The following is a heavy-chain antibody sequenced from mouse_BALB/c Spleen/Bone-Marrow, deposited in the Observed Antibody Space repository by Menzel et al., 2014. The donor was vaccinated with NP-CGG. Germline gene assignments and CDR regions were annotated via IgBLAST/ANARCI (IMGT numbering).Heavy chain of an antibody. D-gene: IGHD2-4*01. Sequence: VKLVESGPGLVQPSQSLSITCTVSGFSLTSYGVHWVRQSPGKGLEWLGVIWSGGSTDYNAAFISRLSISKDNSKSQVFFKMNSLQAIDTAIYYCARNYDYDFDYWGQGTTLTVSS. CDR1: GFSLTSYG. V-gene: IGHV2-2*02. CDR2: IWSGGST. CDR3: ARNYDYDFDY. J-gene: IGHJ2*01.